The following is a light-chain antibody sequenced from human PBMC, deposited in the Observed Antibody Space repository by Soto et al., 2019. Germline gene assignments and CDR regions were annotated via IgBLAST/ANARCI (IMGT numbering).Light chain of an antibody. V-gene: IGKV1-9*01. CDR2: AAS. CDR1: QGIDSS. J-gene: IGKJ5*01. Sequence: DILFTLSPSSLSGSVVDRVTIPSGARQGIDSSFAWYQQKPGKAPKLLIYAASSLQSRVPSRFSGSGSGTDFTLTISSLQPEDFATYYCQQLHDYPITFGQGTRMEIK. CDR3: QQLHDYPIT.